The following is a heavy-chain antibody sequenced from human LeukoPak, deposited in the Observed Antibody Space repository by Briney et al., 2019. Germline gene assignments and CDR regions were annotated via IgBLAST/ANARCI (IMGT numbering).Heavy chain of an antibody. Sequence: PPSGSLRLSCEASGFIFNTYEMNWVRQAPGKGLEWISYISGDGSTIYYADSVNGRFTISRDNAKTSLFLQMNSLSADDTAVYFCVSAYGGLLDHWGQGTLVTVSS. CDR1: GFIFNTYE. J-gene: IGHJ4*02. CDR2: ISGDGSTI. D-gene: IGHD3-16*01. CDR3: VSAYGGLLDH. V-gene: IGHV3-48*03.